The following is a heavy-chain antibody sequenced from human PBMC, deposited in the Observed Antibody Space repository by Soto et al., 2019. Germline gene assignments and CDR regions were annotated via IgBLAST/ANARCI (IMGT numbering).Heavy chain of an antibody. CDR3: ARVLPYDFWSGPRWFDP. J-gene: IGHJ5*02. Sequence: PSETLSLTCAVYCGSFSGYYWSWIRQPPGKGLEWVGEINHSGSTNYNASLKSRVTISVDTSKNQFSLKLSSVTAADTAVYYCARVLPYDFWSGPRWFDPWGQGTLVTVSS. CDR1: CGSFSGYY. D-gene: IGHD3-3*01. V-gene: IGHV4-34*01. CDR2: INHSGST.